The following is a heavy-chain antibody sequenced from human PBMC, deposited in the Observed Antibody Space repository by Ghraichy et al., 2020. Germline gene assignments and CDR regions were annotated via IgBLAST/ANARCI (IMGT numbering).Heavy chain of an antibody. CDR3: ARGGSGSYPRDDAFDN. CDR2: ISSSGTYV. CDR1: GFTFSSYT. V-gene: IGHV3-21*01. J-gene: IGHJ3*02. Sequence: GVLNISCAASGFTFSSYTMTLVRQAPGKGLEWVSSISSSGTYVYYGDSVKGRFTISRDNAKQSLFLQMNTLRAEDTAVYYCARGGSGSYPRDDAFDNWGQGTMVTVSS. D-gene: IGHD3-10*01.